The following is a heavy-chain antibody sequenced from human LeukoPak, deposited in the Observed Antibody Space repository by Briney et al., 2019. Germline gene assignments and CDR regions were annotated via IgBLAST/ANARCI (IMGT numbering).Heavy chain of an antibody. CDR2: MNPNSGNT. Sequence: GASVKVSCKASGGTFSSYAINWVRQATGQGLEWMGWMNPNSGNTGYAQKFQGRVTMTRNTSISTAYMELSSLRSEDTAVYYCAARFIAAAGTSPWGQGTLVTVSS. J-gene: IGHJ4*02. V-gene: IGHV1-8*02. D-gene: IGHD6-13*01. CDR3: AARFIAAAGTSP. CDR1: GGTFSSYA.